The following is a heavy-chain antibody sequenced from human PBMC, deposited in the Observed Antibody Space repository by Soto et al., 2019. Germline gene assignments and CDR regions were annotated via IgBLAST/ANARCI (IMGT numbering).Heavy chain of an antibody. CDR2: ISGSGGST. CDR1: GFTFSSYA. J-gene: IGHJ4*02. V-gene: IGHV3-23*01. D-gene: IGHD2-15*01. Sequence: GGSLRLSCAASGFTFSSYAMSWVRQAPGKGLEWVSAISGSGGSTYYADSVKGRFTISRDNSKNTLYLQMNSLRAEDTAVYYCAKDSGVVVVAAETLFDYWGQGTLVTVSS. CDR3: AKDSGVVVVAAETLFDY.